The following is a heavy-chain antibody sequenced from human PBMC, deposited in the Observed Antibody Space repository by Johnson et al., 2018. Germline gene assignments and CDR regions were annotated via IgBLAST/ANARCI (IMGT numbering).Heavy chain of an antibody. CDR2: ISYDGSNK. Sequence: QVQLVEAGGGVVQPGRSLRLSCAASGFTFSSYAMHWVRQAPGKGLEWVAVISYDGSNKYYADSVKGRFTISRDNSKNTLYLQMNSLRAEDTAVYYCARDYPYSSGWYGAFDIWGQGTMVTVSS. CDR3: ARDYPYSSGWYGAFDI. V-gene: IGHV3-30-3*01. J-gene: IGHJ3*02. D-gene: IGHD6-19*01. CDR1: GFTFSSYA.